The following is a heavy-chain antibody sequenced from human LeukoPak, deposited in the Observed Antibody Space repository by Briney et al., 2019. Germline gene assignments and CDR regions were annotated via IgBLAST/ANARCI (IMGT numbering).Heavy chain of an antibody. CDR1: GFTLSSHW. J-gene: IGHJ4*02. Sequence: GGSVRLSCAASGFTLSSHWVHWVRRARGKGLVWVSRINTDGRTTNYADSVRGRFTISRDNFENTLFLQMDSLRAEDTAVYYCTRLLPSSHHFFDSWGQGALVTVSS. CDR2: INTDGRTT. D-gene: IGHD6-6*01. CDR3: TRLLPSSHHFFDS. V-gene: IGHV3-74*01.